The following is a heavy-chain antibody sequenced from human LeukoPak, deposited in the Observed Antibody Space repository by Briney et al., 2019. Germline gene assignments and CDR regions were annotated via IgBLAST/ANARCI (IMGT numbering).Heavy chain of an antibody. D-gene: IGHD5-18*01. Sequence: GGSLRLSCAASGFTFSSYWMSWVRQAPGKGLEWVSAISGSGGSTYYADSVKGRFTISRDNSKNTLYLQMNSLRAEDTALYYCAKGRYNTAMVSFDYWGQGTLVTVSS. CDR1: GFTFSSYW. CDR2: ISGSGGST. V-gene: IGHV3-23*01. CDR3: AKGRYNTAMVSFDY. J-gene: IGHJ4*02.